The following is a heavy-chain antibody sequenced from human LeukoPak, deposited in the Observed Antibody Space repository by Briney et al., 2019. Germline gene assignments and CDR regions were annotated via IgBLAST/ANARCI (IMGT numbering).Heavy chain of an antibody. D-gene: IGHD6-13*01. J-gene: IGHJ4*02. CDR1: GFTFSSYW. Sequence: QAGGSLRLSCVASGFTFSSYWMHWVRQDPRKGLVWVSRISGDGRNINYADSVRGRFTISRDNAKNTLYLQMNSLRAEDTAVYYCARVGSSWYVYYFDYWGQGTLVTVSS. CDR3: ARVGSSWYVYYFDY. V-gene: IGHV3-74*01. CDR2: ISGDGRNI.